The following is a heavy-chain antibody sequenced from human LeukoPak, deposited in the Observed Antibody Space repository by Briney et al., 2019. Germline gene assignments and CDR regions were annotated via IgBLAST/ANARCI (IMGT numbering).Heavy chain of an antibody. V-gene: IGHV1-18*01. CDR3: AKDGGQQWLTNYYSYGMDV. J-gene: IGHJ6*02. Sequence: ASVKVSCRASGYTFTTYGINWVRQAPGQGLEWMGWIKTYNGDTNTAQKFLDRIIMTTDKSTGTAYMELRSLRFDDTAVYYCAKDGGQQWLTNYYSYGMDVWGQGTTVAVSS. CDR2: IKTYNGDT. D-gene: IGHD6-19*01. CDR1: GYTFTTYG.